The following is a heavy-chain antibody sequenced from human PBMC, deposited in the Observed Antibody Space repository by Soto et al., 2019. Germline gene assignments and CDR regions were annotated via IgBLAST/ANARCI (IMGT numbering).Heavy chain of an antibody. Sequence: EVQLLESGGGLVQPGGSLRLSCAASGFAFSSYAMSWVRQAPGKGLEWVSAISGSGGSTYYADSVKGRFTISRDNSKNTLYLQMNSLRAEDTAVYYCAKAVVVVPAAIPGSDDYFDYWGQGTLVTVSS. J-gene: IGHJ4*02. CDR3: AKAVVVVPAAIPGSDDYFDY. CDR2: ISGSGGST. D-gene: IGHD2-2*01. CDR1: GFAFSSYA. V-gene: IGHV3-23*01.